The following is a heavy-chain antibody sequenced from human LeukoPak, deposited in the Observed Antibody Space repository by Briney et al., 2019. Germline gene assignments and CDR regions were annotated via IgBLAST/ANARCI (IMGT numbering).Heavy chain of an antibody. J-gene: IGHJ5*02. CDR3: AKGHSSSWFYSWFDP. V-gene: IGHV3-48*04. CDR2: STSSSDII. Sequence: PGGSLRLSCAASGFTFSSYSMNWVRQAPGKGLEWVSYSTSSSDIIYYADSVKGRFTSSRDNASNSLYLQLNSLRAEDTAVYYCAKGHSSSWFYSWFDPWGQGTLVTVSS. D-gene: IGHD6-13*01. CDR1: GFTFSSYS.